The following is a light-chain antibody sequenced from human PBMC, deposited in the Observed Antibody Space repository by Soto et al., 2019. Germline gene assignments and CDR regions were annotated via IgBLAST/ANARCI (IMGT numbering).Light chain of an antibody. J-gene: IGKJ4*01. CDR1: QSVNSY. CDR3: QQPGT. V-gene: IGKV3-11*01. Sequence: EFLFTQSPSTLALSRLERATPSCRATQSVNSYLAWYPQKPAQAPRLLIYDISNRATGIPARFTAGGSGIAFTLTLSSLQPEDFADYYSQQPGTFGGGTKV. CDR2: DIS.